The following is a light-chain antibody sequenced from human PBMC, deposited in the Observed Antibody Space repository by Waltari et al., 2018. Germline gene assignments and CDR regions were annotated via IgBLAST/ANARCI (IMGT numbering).Light chain of an antibody. CDR2: VNSDGSH. J-gene: IGLJ3*02. Sequence: QLVLTQSPSASASLGASVSLTCTLSSGHSYYAIAWHQQQPQTGPRYLMKVNSDGSHTKGDGIPARFSGSGSGAGRYLTNSSLQAEDAADYYCQTWGTGIWVFGGGTKLTVL. V-gene: IGLV4-69*01. CDR3: QTWGTGIWV. CDR1: SGHSYYA.